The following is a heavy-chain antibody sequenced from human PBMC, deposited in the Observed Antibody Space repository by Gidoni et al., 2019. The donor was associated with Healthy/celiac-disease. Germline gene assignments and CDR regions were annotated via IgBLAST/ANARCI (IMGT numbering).Heavy chain of an antibody. V-gene: IGHV1-8*01. Sequence: QVQLVQSGAEVKKPGASVKVSCKASGYTFTSYDINWVRQATGQGLEWMGWMNPNSGNTGYAQKFQGRVTMTRNTSISTAYMELSSLRSEDTAVYYCARGRAIGDIVVVPAALNYYYYGMDVWGQGTTVTVSS. D-gene: IGHD2-2*01. CDR1: GYTFTSYD. CDR2: MNPNSGNT. CDR3: ARGRAIGDIVVVPAALNYYYYGMDV. J-gene: IGHJ6*02.